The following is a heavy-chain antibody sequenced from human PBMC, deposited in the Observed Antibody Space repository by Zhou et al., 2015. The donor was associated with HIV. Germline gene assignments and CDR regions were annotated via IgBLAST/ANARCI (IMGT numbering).Heavy chain of an antibody. CDR3: ARGLGYPRKDWSIRGIDAFDI. V-gene: IGHV1-18*01. D-gene: IGHD3/OR15-3a*01. J-gene: IGHJ3*02. CDR2: ISAYNGNT. Sequence: QVQLVQSGAEVKKPGASVKVSCKASGYTFTSYGISWVRQAPGQGLEWMGWISAYNGNTNYAQKLQGRVTMTTDTSTSTAYMELRSLRSDDTAVYYCARGLGYPRKDWSIRGIDAFDIWGQGTMVTVSS. CDR1: GYTFTSYG.